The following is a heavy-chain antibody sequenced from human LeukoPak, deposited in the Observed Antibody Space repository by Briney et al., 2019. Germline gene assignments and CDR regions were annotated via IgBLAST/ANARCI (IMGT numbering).Heavy chain of an antibody. CDR1: GFTFSSYA. CDR3: ARDFFPIVDSSWYEIGY. Sequence: GGSLRLSCAASGFTFSSYAMSWVRQAPGKGLEWVSAISGSGGSTYYADSVRGRFTISRDNSKNTLYLQMDSLRSEDTAVYYCARDFFPIVDSSWYEIGYWGQGTLVTVSS. D-gene: IGHD6-13*01. J-gene: IGHJ4*02. V-gene: IGHV3-23*01. CDR2: ISGSGGST.